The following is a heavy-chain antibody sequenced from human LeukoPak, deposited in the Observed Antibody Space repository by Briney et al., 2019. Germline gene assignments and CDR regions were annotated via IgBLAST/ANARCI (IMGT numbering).Heavy chain of an antibody. CDR1: GYTFTAYY. V-gene: IGHV1-46*01. Sequence: ASVKVSCKASGYTFTAYYIHWVRQAPGQGLEWMGIINPSGGSTSYAQKFQGRVTMTRDTSTSTVYMELSSLRSEDTAVYYCARGGRYSYGSSRYYYYYGMDVWGQGTTVTVSS. CDR2: INPSGGST. CDR3: ARGGRYSYGSSRYYYYYGMDV. D-gene: IGHD5-18*01. J-gene: IGHJ6*02.